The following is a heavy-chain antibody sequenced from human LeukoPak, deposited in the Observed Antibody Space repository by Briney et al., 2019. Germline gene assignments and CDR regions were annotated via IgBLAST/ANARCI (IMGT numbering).Heavy chain of an antibody. CDR3: ARDSSGWSHDAFDI. Sequence: PGGSLRLSCAASGFTFSSYEMNWVRQAPGKGLEWVSCISSSGSTIYYTHSVKGRFTISRDNAKNSLYLQMNSLRAEDTAIYYCARDSSGWSHDAFDIWGQGTMVTVSS. CDR2: ISSSGSTI. CDR1: GFTFSSYE. D-gene: IGHD6-19*01. V-gene: IGHV3-48*03. J-gene: IGHJ3*02.